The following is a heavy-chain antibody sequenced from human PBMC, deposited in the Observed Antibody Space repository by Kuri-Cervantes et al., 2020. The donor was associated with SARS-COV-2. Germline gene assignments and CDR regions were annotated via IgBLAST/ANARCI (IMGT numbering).Heavy chain of an antibody. D-gene: IGHD1-26*01. CDR2: INWNGGST. CDR1: GFTFSNYG. CDR3: ARVEVGAHVDAFDI. Sequence: GESLKISCAVSGFTFSNYGMNWVRQAPGKGLEWVSGINWNGGSTGYADSVKGRFTISRDNAKNSLYLQMNSLRAEDTALYYCARVEVGAHVDAFDIWGQGTMVTVSS. J-gene: IGHJ3*02. V-gene: IGHV3-20*04.